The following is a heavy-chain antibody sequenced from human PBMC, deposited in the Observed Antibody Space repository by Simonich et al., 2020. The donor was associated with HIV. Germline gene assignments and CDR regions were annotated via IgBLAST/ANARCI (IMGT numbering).Heavy chain of an antibody. D-gene: IGHD1-26*01. CDR3: ARVGRGAEFDY. CDR1: GYSISSGYY. V-gene: IGHV4-38-2*01. Sequence: QVQLQESGPGLVKPSATLSLTCAVSGYSISSGYYWGWIRQPPGKGREWIGSIDHRWITHYSPSLKSRVTISVDTSKNHFSLKLTSVTAADTAVYYCARVGRGAEFDYWGQGTLVTVSS. J-gene: IGHJ4*02. CDR2: IDHRWIT.